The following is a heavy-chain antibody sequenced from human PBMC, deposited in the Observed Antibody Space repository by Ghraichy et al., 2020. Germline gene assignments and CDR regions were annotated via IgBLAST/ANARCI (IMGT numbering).Heavy chain of an antibody. D-gene: IGHD5-18*01. CDR1: GYTFTAYH. V-gene: IGHV1-2*06. J-gene: IGHJ4*02. Sequence: ASVKVSCKASGYTFTAYHLHWVRQAPGQGLEWMGRINPDSGGANYAQNFQARVTMTSDTSISTAYMELSRLKSDDTAVYYCARGMDTAIISFFDYWGQGSLVTVSS. CDR3: ARGMDTAIISFFDY. CDR2: INPDSGGA.